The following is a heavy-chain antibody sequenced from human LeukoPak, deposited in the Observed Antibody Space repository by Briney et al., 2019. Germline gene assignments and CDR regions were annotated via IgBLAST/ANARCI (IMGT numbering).Heavy chain of an antibody. Sequence: SETLSLTCTVSGYSISSGYYWGWIRQPPGKGLEWIGSIYHSGSTYYNPSLKSRVTISVDTSKNQFSLKLSSVTAADTAVYYCARGRRGLSWQQLVRGGSDYYYMDVWGKGTTVTVSS. D-gene: IGHD6-13*01. V-gene: IGHV4-38-2*02. J-gene: IGHJ6*03. CDR2: IYHSGST. CDR1: GYSISSGYY. CDR3: ARGRRGLSWQQLVRGGSDYYYMDV.